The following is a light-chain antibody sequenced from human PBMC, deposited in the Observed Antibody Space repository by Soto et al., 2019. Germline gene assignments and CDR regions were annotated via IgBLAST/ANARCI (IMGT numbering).Light chain of an antibody. Sequence: EVVLTQSPGTLSLSPSEIATFSCMASQTVSNNYLAWYQKKPGQAPRLLIYGASTRATGIPERFSGSGSGTDFTLTISRLETEDFAVYYCQQYGSSGTFGQGTKVDIK. CDR2: GAS. V-gene: IGKV3-20*01. CDR1: QTVSNNY. J-gene: IGKJ1*01. CDR3: QQYGSSGT.